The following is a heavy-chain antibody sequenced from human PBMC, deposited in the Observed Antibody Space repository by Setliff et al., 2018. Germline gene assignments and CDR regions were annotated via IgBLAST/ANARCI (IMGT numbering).Heavy chain of an antibody. CDR2: MWHDGGNK. V-gene: IGHV3-33*08. Sequence: HPGGSLRLSCAASGFTFSNYRMHWVRQAPGKGLEWVAVMWHDGGNKYHADSVKGRFTISRDNSKNTLYLQMNSLRPEDTAVYYCARTCSGSGCYAGLESWGQGTPVTVSS. CDR1: GFTFSNYR. CDR3: ARTCSGSGCYAGLES. D-gene: IGHD2-15*01. J-gene: IGHJ4*02.